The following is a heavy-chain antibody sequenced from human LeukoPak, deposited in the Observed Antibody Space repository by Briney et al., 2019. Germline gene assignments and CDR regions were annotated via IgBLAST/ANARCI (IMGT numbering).Heavy chain of an antibody. Sequence: SETLSLTCTVSGGSISSYYWSWIRQPPGKGLEWIGYIYYSGSTNYNPSLKSRVTISVDTSKNQFSLKLSSVTAADTAVYYCASGGDWFDPWGQGTLVTVSS. J-gene: IGHJ5*02. V-gene: IGHV4-59*12. CDR2: IYYSGST. D-gene: IGHD3-10*01. CDR3: ASGGDWFDP. CDR1: GGSISSYY.